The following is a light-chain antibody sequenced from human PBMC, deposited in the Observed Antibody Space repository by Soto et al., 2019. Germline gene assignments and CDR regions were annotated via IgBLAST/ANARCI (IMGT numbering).Light chain of an antibody. J-gene: IGKJ2*01. CDR2: KVS. Sequence: DVVMTQSPLSLPVTLGQPASISCRSSQSLVYSDGNTYLNWFQQRPGQSPRRLIYKVSNRDSGVPDRFSGSGSGTDFTLKISRVEAEYVGVYYCMQGTHWPYTFGQVNKLEIK. CDR3: MQGTHWPYT. V-gene: IGKV2-30*01. CDR1: QSLVYSDGNTY.